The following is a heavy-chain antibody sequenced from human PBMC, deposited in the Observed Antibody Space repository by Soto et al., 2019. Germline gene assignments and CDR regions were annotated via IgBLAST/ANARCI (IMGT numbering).Heavy chain of an antibody. V-gene: IGHV3-23*01. CDR1: GFTFSSYA. CDR2: ISGSGGST. Sequence: VGSLRLSCAASGFTFSSYAMSWVRQAPGKGLEWVSAISGSGGSTYYADSVKGRFTISRDNSKSTLYLHMNSLRAEDTAVYYCAKGGGYYYYGMDVWGQGTTVTVSS. J-gene: IGHJ6*02. D-gene: IGHD3-16*01. CDR3: AKGGGYYYYGMDV.